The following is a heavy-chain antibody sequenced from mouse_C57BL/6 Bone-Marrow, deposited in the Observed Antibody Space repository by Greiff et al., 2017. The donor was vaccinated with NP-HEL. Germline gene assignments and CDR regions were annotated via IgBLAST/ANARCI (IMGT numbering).Heavy chain of an antibody. Sequence: QVQLQQSGAELVRPGTSVKLSCKASGYTFTSYWMHWVKQRPGQGLEWIGVIDPSDSYTNYNQKFKGKATLTVDPSSSTAYMQLSSLTSEDSAVYYCAREDDGSRPYDYYAMDYWGQGTSVTVSS. J-gene: IGHJ4*01. CDR2: IDPSDSYT. CDR3: AREDDGSRPYDYYAMDY. CDR1: GYTFTSYW. V-gene: IGHV1-59*01. D-gene: IGHD1-1*01.